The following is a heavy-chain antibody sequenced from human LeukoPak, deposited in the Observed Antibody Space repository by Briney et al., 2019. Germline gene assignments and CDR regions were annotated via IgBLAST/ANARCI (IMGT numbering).Heavy chain of an antibody. Sequence: ASVNVSCKASGYTFTGYYMHWLRQAPGQGLEWMGWINPNSGGTNYAQKFQGRVTMTRDTSISTAYMELSRLRSDDTAVYYCARDVSDFGELFTKPNYYFDYWGQGTLVTVSS. CDR2: INPNSGGT. D-gene: IGHD3-10*01. CDR1: GYTFTGYY. J-gene: IGHJ4*02. V-gene: IGHV1-2*02. CDR3: ARDVSDFGELFTKPNYYFDY.